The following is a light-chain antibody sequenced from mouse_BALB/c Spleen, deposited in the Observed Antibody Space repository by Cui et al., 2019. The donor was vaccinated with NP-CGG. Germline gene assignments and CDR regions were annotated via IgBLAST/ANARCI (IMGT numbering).Light chain of an antibody. CDR2: GTN. Sequence: QPVVTQESSPTTSPGETVTFTCRSSTGAVTTSNYANWVQEKPDHLFTGLIGGTNNRAPGVPARFSGSLIGDKAALTITGAQTEDEAIYFCALWYTNHWVFGGGTKLTVL. V-gene: IGLV1*01. J-gene: IGLJ1*01. CDR1: TGAVTTSNY. CDR3: ALWYTNHWV.